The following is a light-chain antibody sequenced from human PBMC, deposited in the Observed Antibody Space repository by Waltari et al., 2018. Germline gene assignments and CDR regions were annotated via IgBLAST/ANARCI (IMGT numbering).Light chain of an antibody. CDR2: DNN. CDR3: ATWDNSLRNVV. CDR1: SPNIGNYY. V-gene: IGLV1-51*01. J-gene: IGLJ2*01. Sequence: QSVLTQPPSVSAAPGQKVTISCSGSSPNIGNYYVSWYHQFPGAAPKLLIYDNNKRPSGIPDRFSASKSGTSATLAITGLQIGDEADYYCATWDNSLRNVVFGGGTKLTVL.